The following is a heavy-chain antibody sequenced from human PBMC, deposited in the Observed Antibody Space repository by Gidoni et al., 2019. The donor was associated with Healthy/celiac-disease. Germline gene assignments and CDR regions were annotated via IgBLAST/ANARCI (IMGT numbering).Heavy chain of an antibody. V-gene: IGHV4-39*01. J-gene: IGHJ4*02. D-gene: IGHD5-12*01. CDR3: ARHQRWLQTLGYFDY. CDR2: ST. Sequence: STYYNPSLKSRVTISVDTSKNQFSLKLSSVTAADTAVYYCARHQRWLQTLGYFDYWGQGTLVTVSS.